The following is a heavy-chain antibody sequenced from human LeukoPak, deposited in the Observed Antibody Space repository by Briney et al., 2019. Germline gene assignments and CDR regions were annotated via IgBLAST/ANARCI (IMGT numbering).Heavy chain of an antibody. CDR3: ARGGPTVTPADY. D-gene: IGHD4-17*01. CDR1: AFTFSNYW. V-gene: IGHV3-7*04. CDR2: VNQDGSVR. Sequence: GGSLRLSCAASAFTFSNYWVNWVRQAPGKGLEWVANVNQDGSVRNYVDSVKGRFTISRDNTKNSVYLQMSSLRAEDTGVYYCARGGPTVTPADYWGQGTLVTVSS. J-gene: IGHJ4*02.